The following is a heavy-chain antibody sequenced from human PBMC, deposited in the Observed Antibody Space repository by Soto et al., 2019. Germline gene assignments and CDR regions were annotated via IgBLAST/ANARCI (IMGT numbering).Heavy chain of an antibody. V-gene: IGHV3-30*18. Sequence: PGGSLRLSCAASGFAFSSYGIHWVRQAPGKGLEWVAVISHDGSIYSYADSVAGRLDISRDDSKSMVYVDMISLRPDDTAVYYCAKEVGASDTAVLGCCYYGVDVWGQGTTVTVSS. D-gene: IGHD5-18*01. J-gene: IGHJ6*02. CDR3: AKEVGASDTAVLGCCYYGVDV. CDR2: ISHDGSIY. CDR1: GFAFSSYG.